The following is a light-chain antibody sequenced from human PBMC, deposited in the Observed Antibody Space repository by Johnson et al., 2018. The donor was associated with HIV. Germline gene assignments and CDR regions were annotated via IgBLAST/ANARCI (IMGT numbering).Light chain of an antibody. CDR3: GTWDSSLSAAGV. V-gene: IGLV1-51*02. CDR2: ENN. J-gene: IGLJ1*01. Sequence: HSVLTQPPSVSAAPGQKVTICCSGSSSNIGNNYVSWYQQLPRGAPKLLIYENNKRPSGIPDRFSGSKSGTSATLGITGLQTGDEADYYCGTWDSSLSAAGVFGTGTKVTVL. CDR1: SSNIGNNY.